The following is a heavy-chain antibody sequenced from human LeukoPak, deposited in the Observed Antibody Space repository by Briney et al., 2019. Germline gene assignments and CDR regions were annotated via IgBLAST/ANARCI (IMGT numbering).Heavy chain of an antibody. V-gene: IGHV4-59*01. CDR2: IYYSGST. Sequence: SETLSLTCTVSGGSISSYYWSWIRQPPGKGLEWIGYIYYSGSTNYNPSLESRVTISVDTSKNQFSLKLSSVTAADTAVYYCARVGIDSSSSWGDYYYYYMDVWGKGTTVTVSS. CDR3: ARVGIDSSSSWGDYYYYYMDV. D-gene: IGHD6-6*01. CDR1: GGSISSYY. J-gene: IGHJ6*03.